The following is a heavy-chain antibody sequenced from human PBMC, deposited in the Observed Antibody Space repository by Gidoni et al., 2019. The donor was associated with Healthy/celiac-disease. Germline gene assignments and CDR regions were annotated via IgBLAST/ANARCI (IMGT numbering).Heavy chain of an antibody. CDR2: ISAYNGNT. D-gene: IGHD3-10*01. J-gene: IGHJ5*02. CDR1: RYTFTSYG. V-gene: IGHV1-18*01. Sequence: QVQLVQSGAEVKKPGASVKVSCPASRYTFTSYGTSWVRQAPGQGLDWMGWISAYNGNTNYAQKLQGRVTMTTDTSTSTAYMELRSLRSDDTAVYYCARDRITMVRGVTPWWFDPWGQGTLVTVSS. CDR3: ARDRITMVRGVTPWWFDP.